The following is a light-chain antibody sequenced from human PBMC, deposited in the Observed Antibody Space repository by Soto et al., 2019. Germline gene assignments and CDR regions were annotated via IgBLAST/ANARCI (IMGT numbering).Light chain of an antibody. Sequence: DIQMTQSPSSLSASLGDRVTITCRASQNINSHLNWYQQKPGKAPKVLIYAASRLQSGVPSRFSRSGSGTEFTLTISSLEPEDFATYYCQQSHITTLFTFGKGTKLEIK. CDR3: QQSHITTLFT. J-gene: IGKJ2*01. V-gene: IGKV1-39*01. CDR2: AAS. CDR1: QNINSH.